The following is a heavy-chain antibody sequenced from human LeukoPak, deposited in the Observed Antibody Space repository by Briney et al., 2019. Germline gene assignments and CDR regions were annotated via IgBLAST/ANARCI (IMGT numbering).Heavy chain of an antibody. CDR1: AFALSTYT. CDR2: INPDSKYI. V-gene: IGHV3-21*01. D-gene: IGHD3-10*01. J-gene: IGHJ4*02. Sequence: GGSLRLSCAASAFALSTYTMEWVRLAPGKGLEWVSSINPDSKYIYYRDSVRGRFTISRDNAKDSLYLQMNSLRVEDTAVYFCARFVDQSTYYFDSWGQGTLVIVSS. CDR3: ARFVDQSTYYFDS.